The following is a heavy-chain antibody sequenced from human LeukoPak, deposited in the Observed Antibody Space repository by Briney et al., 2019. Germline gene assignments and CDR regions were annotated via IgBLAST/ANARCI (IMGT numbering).Heavy chain of an antibody. D-gene: IGHD3-16*01. Sequence: SETLSLTCTVSGGSISSSSYYWGWIRQPPGKGLEWIGSIYYSGSTYYNPSLTSRVTISVDTSKNQFSLKLSSVTAADTAVYYCARNYDYVWGAWGYWGQGTLVTVSS. CDR3: ARNYDYVWGAWGY. J-gene: IGHJ4*02. V-gene: IGHV4-39*07. CDR2: IYYSGST. CDR1: GGSISSSSYY.